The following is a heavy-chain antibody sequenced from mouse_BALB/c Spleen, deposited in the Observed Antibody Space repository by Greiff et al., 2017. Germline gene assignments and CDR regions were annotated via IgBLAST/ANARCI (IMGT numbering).Heavy chain of an antibody. Sequence: EVQLVESGGGLVQPGGSLKLSCAASGFTFSSYGMSWVRQTPDKRLELVATINSNGGSTYYPDSVKGRFTISRDNAKNTLYLQMSSLKSEDTAMYYCASELGAMDYWGQGTSVTVSS. CDR3: ASELGAMDY. CDR1: GFTFSSYG. J-gene: IGHJ4*01. CDR2: INSNGGST. D-gene: IGHD3-1*01. V-gene: IGHV5-6-3*01.